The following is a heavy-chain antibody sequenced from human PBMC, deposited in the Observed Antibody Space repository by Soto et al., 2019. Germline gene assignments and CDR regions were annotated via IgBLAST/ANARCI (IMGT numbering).Heavy chain of an antibody. CDR2: IYHSGST. CDR1: GGSISSSNW. V-gene: IGHV4-4*02. D-gene: IGHD2-2*03. Sequence: SETLSLTCAVSGGSISSSNWWSWVRQPPGKGLEWIGEIYHSGSTNYNPSLKSRVIISVDKSKNQFSLKLSSVTAADTDVYYCARVDMMDKGRVHYYYYGMDVWGQGTTVTVSS. J-gene: IGHJ6*02. CDR3: ARVDMMDKGRVHYYYYGMDV.